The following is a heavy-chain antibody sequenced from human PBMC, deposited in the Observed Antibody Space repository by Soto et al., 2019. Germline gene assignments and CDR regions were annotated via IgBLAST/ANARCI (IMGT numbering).Heavy chain of an antibody. CDR3: ARVVRGIVGY. Sequence: QVQLQESGPGLVKPSETLSLTCTVSGGSISSYYWSWIRQPPGKGLEWIGYIYYSGSTNYNPSLKSRVTISVDTSKNQFSLKLSSVTAADTAVYYCARVVRGIVGYWGQGTLVTFSA. V-gene: IGHV4-59*01. J-gene: IGHJ4*02. CDR2: IYYSGST. D-gene: IGHD3-10*01. CDR1: GGSISSYY.